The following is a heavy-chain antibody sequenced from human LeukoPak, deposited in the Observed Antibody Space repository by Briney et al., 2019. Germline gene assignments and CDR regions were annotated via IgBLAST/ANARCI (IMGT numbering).Heavy chain of an antibody. CDR1: GFPFKKYW. J-gene: IGHJ4*02. CDR2: IKEDGSEK. V-gene: IGHV3-7*01. D-gene: IGHD3-10*01. CDR3: ARAAYGSGGYRVDY. Sequence: GALELSWGASGFPFKKYWVRWGRQAPGKGLEGGANIKEDGSEKYYVDSVKGRFTISRDNAKNSLYLQMNSLRAEDTAVYYCARAAYGSGGYRVDYWGQGTLVTVSS.